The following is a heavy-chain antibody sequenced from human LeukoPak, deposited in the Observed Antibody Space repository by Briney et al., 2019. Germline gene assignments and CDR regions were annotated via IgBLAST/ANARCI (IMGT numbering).Heavy chain of an antibody. CDR1: GFTFSSYE. CDR3: AAYGDYVGYFDY. Sequence: GGSLRLSCAASGFTFSSYEMNWVRQAPGKGLGWVSYISSSGSTIYYADSVKGRFTISRDNAKNSLYLQMNSLRAEDTAVYYCAAYGDYVGYFDYWGQGTLVTVSS. CDR2: ISSSGSTI. D-gene: IGHD4-17*01. V-gene: IGHV3-48*03. J-gene: IGHJ4*02.